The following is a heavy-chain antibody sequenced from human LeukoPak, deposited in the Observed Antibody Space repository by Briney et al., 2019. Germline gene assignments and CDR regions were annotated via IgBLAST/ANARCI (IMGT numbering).Heavy chain of an antibody. V-gene: IGHV3-23*01. J-gene: IGHJ4*02. Sequence: GGSLRLSCAASGFTFSSYAMSWVRQAPGKGLEWVSAISGSGGSTYYADSVKGRFTISRDNSKNTLYLQMNSLRAEDTAVYYCARGRKGYSYETYYFDYWGQGTLVTVSS. D-gene: IGHD5-18*01. CDR3: ARGRKGYSYETYYFDY. CDR2: ISGSGGST. CDR1: GFTFSSYA.